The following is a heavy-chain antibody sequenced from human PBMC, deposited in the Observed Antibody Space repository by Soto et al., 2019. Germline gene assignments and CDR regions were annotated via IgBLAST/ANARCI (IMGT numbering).Heavy chain of an antibody. Sequence: PGGSLRLSCAASGFTFSSYAMHWVRQAPGKGLEWVAVISYDGSNKYYADSVKGRFTISRDNSKNTLYLQMNSLRAEDTAVYYCARDEFEEHYYDSSGNEWFDPWGQGTVVTVSS. CDR1: GFTFSSYA. D-gene: IGHD3-22*01. CDR2: ISYDGSNK. J-gene: IGHJ5*02. CDR3: ARDEFEEHYYDSSGNEWFDP. V-gene: IGHV3-30-3*01.